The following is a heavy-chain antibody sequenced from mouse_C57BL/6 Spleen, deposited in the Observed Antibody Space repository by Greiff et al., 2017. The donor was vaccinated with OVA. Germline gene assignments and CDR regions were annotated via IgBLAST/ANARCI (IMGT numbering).Heavy chain of an antibody. D-gene: IGHD2-3*01. CDR1: GYAFSSYW. J-gene: IGHJ2*01. Sequence: VQLQESGAELVKPGASVKISCKASGYAFSSYWMNWVKQRPGKGLEWIGQIYPGDGDTNYNGKFKGKATLTADKSSSTAYMQLSSLTSEDSAVYFCARYGGWSTPYFDYWGQGTTLTVSS. V-gene: IGHV1-80*01. CDR2: IYPGDGDT. CDR3: ARYGGWSTPYFDY.